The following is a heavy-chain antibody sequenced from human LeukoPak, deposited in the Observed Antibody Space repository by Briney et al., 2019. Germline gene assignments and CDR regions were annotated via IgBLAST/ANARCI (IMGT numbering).Heavy chain of an antibody. Sequence: NASETLSLTCAVYGGSFSGYHWSWIRQPPGKGLEWIGEINHSGSTNYNPSLKSRVTISVDTSKNQFSLKLSSVTAADTAVYYCARAGTLYSYGRKFDYWGQGTLVTVSS. J-gene: IGHJ4*02. CDR2: INHSGST. CDR1: GGSFSGYH. D-gene: IGHD5-18*01. V-gene: IGHV4-34*01. CDR3: ARAGTLYSYGRKFDY.